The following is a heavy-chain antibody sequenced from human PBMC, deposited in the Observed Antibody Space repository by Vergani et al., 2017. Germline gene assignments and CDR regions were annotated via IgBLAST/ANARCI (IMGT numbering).Heavy chain of an antibody. Sequence: QVQLQESGPGLVKPSQTLSLTCTVSGGSISSGGYYWSWIRQHPGKGLEWIGYIYYSGSTYYNPSLKSRVTISVDTSKNQFSLKLSSVTAADTAVYYCARGRRYFDWLCPWDYWGQGTLVTVSS. D-gene: IGHD3-9*01. V-gene: IGHV4-31*03. J-gene: IGHJ4*02. CDR1: GGSISSGGYY. CDR3: ARGRRYFDWLCPWDY. CDR2: IYYSGST.